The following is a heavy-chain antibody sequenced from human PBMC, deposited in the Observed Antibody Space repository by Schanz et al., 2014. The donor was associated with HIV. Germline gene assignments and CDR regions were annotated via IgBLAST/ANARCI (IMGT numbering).Heavy chain of an antibody. CDR3: ARSRYGDYPYYFDY. CDR2: IIPMLGTA. D-gene: IGHD4-17*01. Sequence: QVQLVQSGAEVKKPGASVKVSCKASGYTFTAYYIHWVRQAPGQGLEWMGGIIPMLGTANYAQKFQGRVSINADEFTNTADMDLSSLRSDDTAIYYCARSRYGDYPYYFDYWGQGTRVIVSS. J-gene: IGHJ4*02. CDR1: GYTFTAYY. V-gene: IGHV1-69*01.